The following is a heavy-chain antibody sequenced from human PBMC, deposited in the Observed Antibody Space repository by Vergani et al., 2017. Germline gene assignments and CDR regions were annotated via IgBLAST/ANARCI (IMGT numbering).Heavy chain of an antibody. D-gene: IGHD5-18*01. CDR1: GYTFTGYY. V-gene: IGHV1-2*02. J-gene: IGHJ4*02. Sequence: QVQLVQSGAEVKKPGASVKVSCKASGYTFTGYYMHWVLQAPGQGLVWMGWINPNSGGTNYAQKFQGRVTMTRDTSFSTAYMELSRLRSDDTAVYYFGTLNTAMASPFDDWGQGTLVTVSS. CDR3: GTLNTAMASPFDD. CDR2: INPNSGGT.